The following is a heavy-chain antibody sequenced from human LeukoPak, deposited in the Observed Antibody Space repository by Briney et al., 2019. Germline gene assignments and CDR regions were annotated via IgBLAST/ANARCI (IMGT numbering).Heavy chain of an antibody. Sequence: SETLSLTCTVSGGSISSSSYYWGWIRQPPGKGLEWIGSIYYSGSTYYNPSLKSRVTISLDTSRNQFSLKLSSVTAADTAVYYCAAIYQNWFDPWGQGTLVTVSS. CDR3: AAIYQNWFDP. CDR2: IYYSGST. D-gene: IGHD2-2*01. V-gene: IGHV4-39*07. J-gene: IGHJ5*02. CDR1: GGSISSSSYY.